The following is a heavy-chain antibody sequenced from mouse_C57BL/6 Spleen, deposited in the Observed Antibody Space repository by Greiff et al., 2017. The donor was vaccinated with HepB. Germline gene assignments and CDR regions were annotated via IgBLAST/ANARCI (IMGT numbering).Heavy chain of an antibody. V-gene: IGHV1-50*01. D-gene: IGHD1-1*01. CDR3: ARGGAGSSPYAMDD. Sequence: QVQLQQPGAELVKPGASVKLSCKASGYTFTSYWMQWVKQRPGQGLEWIGEIDPSDSYTNYNQKFKGKATLTVDTSSSTAYMPLSSLTSEDAAVYYCARGGAGSSPYAMDDGGQGTSVTVSS. CDR2: IDPSDSYT. CDR1: GYTFTSYW. J-gene: IGHJ4*01.